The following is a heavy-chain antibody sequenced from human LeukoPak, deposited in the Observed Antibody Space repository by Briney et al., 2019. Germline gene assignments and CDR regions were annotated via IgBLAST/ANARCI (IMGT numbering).Heavy chain of an antibody. D-gene: IGHD6-19*01. CDR2: IYPGDSDT. CDR1: GSRFTSYW. V-gene: IGHV5-51*01. J-gene: IGHJ3*02. CDR3: ARPRAVAGRGAFDI. Sequence: GASLKISCKGSGSRFTSYWIGWVRQLPGKGLEWMGIIYPGDSDTRYSPSFQGQVTISADKSISTAYLQWSSLKASDTAMYYCARPRAVAGRGAFDIWGQGTMVTVSS.